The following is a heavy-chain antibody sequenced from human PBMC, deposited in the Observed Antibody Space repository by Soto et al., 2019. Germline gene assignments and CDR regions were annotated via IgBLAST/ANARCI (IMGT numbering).Heavy chain of an antibody. CDR2: ISSSGSTI. V-gene: IGHV3-48*03. CDR1: GFTFSSYE. J-gene: IGHJ4*02. Sequence: GGSLRLSCAASGFTFSSYEMNWVRQAPGKGLEWVSYISSSGSTIYYADSVKGRFTISRDNAKNSLYLQMNSLRAEDTAVYYCAREPTVTTTFDYWGQGTLVTVSS. D-gene: IGHD4-17*01. CDR3: AREPTVTTTFDY.